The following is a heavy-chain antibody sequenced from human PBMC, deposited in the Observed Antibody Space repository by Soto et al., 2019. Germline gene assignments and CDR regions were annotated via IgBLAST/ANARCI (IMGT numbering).Heavy chain of an antibody. D-gene: IGHD2-2*01. V-gene: IGHV1-69*08. CDR1: GGTFSSYT. J-gene: IGHJ4*02. CDR2: IIPILGIA. CDR3: ARDQGLNVVVPAAKS. Sequence: QVQLVQSGAEVKKPGSSVKVSCKASGGTFSSYTISWVRQAPGQGLEWMGRIIPILGIANYAQKFQGRVTITADKSTSKAYMELSSLRSEDTAVYYCARDQGLNVVVPAAKSWGQGTLVTVSS.